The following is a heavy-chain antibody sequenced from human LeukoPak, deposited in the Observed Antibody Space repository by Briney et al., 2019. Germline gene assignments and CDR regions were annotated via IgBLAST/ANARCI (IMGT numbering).Heavy chain of an antibody. CDR2: IYTSGST. CDR1: GGSIGSYY. Sequence: SETLSLTWTVSGGSIGSYYWSWIRQPAGKGLEWIGRIYTSGSTNFNPSLKSRVTMSVDTSKNQFSLKLSSVTTADTAVYYCARSRDIVSNWFDPWGQGTLVTVSS. CDR3: ARSRDIVSNWFDP. J-gene: IGHJ5*02. D-gene: IGHD2-15*01. V-gene: IGHV4-4*07.